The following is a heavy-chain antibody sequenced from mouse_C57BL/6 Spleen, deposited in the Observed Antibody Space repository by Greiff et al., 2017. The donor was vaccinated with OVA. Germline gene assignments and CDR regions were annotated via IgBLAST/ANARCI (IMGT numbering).Heavy chain of an antibody. J-gene: IGHJ3*01. CDR1: GYTFTSYW. V-gene: IGHV1-55*01. Sequence: QVQLQQPGAELVKPGASVKMSCKASGYTFTSYWITWVKQRPGQGLEWIGDIYPGSGSTNYNEKFKSKATLTVDTSSSTAYMQLSSLTSEDSAVYYCARYRTGNYEAWFAYWGQGTLVTVSA. D-gene: IGHD2-1*01. CDR2: IYPGSGST. CDR3: ARYRTGNYEAWFAY.